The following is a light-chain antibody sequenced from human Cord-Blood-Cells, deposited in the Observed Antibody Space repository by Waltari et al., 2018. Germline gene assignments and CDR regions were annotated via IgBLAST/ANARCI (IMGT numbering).Light chain of an antibody. Sequence: QSVLTRPPSASGTPGQRVTISCSGSSSNIGSNYVYWYQQLQGTAPKLLIYRNNQRPSGVPDRFSGSKSGTSASLAISGLRSEDEADYYCAAWDDSLSGRVFGGGTKLTVL. J-gene: IGLJ3*02. V-gene: IGLV1-47*01. CDR1: SSNIGSNY. CDR2: RNN. CDR3: AAWDDSLSGRV.